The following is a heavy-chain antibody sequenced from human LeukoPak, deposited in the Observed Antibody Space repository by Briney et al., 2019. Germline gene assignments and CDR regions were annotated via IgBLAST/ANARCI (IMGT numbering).Heavy chain of an antibody. J-gene: IGHJ6*02. CDR1: GGTFSSYA. V-gene: IGHV1-69*13. Sequence: ASVKVSCKASGGTFSSYAISWVRQAPGQGLEWMGGIIPIFGTANYAQKFQGRVTITADESTSTAYMELSGLRSEDTAVYYCARAADSSSWSYYYYYGMDVWGQGTTVTVSS. D-gene: IGHD6-13*01. CDR3: ARAADSSSWSYYYYYGMDV. CDR2: IIPIFGTA.